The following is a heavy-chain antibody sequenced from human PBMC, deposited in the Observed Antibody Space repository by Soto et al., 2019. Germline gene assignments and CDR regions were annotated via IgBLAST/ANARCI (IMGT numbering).Heavy chain of an antibody. D-gene: IGHD1-26*01. Sequence: PSETLSLTCTVSGGSISSYYWSWIRQPPGKGLEWIGYIYYSGSTNYDPSLKSRVTISVDTSKNQFSLKLSSVTAADTAVYYCARSTGGSYSFDCWGQGTLVTVSS. V-gene: IGHV4-59*01. CDR2: IYYSGST. J-gene: IGHJ4*02. CDR3: ARSTGGSYSFDC. CDR1: GGSISSYY.